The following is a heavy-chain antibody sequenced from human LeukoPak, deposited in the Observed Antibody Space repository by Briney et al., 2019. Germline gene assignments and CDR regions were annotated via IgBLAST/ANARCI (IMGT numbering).Heavy chain of an antibody. CDR3: ARLKTDSSSWSYYYYYGMDV. J-gene: IGHJ6*02. Sequence: SETLSLTCTVSGGSISSSSYYWGWIRQPPGKGLEWIGSIYYSGSTYYNPSHKSRVTISVDTSKNQFSLKLSSVTAADTAVYYCARLKTDSSSWSYYYYYGMDVWGQGTTVTVSS. CDR2: IYYSGST. D-gene: IGHD6-13*01. V-gene: IGHV4-39*01. CDR1: GGSISSSSYY.